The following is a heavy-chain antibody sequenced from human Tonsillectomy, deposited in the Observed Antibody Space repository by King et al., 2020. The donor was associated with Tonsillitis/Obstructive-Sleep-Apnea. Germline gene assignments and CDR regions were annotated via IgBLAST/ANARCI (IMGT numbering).Heavy chain of an antibody. Sequence: VQLQQWGAGLLKPSEPLSLTCAVYGGSFSGYYWSWIRQPPGKGLEWIGEINHSGSTNYNPSLKSRVTISVDTSKNQFSLKLSSVTAADTAVYYCARLKVVVVPAAPRGAFDIWGQGTMVTVSS. V-gene: IGHV4-34*01. CDR1: GGSFSGYY. J-gene: IGHJ3*02. D-gene: IGHD2-2*01. CDR3: ARLKVVVVPAAPRGAFDI. CDR2: INHSGST.